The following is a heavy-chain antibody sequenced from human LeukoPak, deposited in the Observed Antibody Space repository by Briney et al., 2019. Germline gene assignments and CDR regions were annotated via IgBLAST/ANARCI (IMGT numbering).Heavy chain of an antibody. CDR2: IYYTGQT. J-gene: IGHJ5*02. Sequence: RASETLSLTCTVSGDSISNYYWTWIRQPPGKGLEWIGYIYYTGQTNYNPSLGSRVTISVDTSRGHFSLRLTSVTAADTAIYYCARGGGDYNGSGDWFDPWGQGTLVTVSS. D-gene: IGHD3-10*01. V-gene: IGHV4-59*01. CDR1: GDSISNYY. CDR3: ARGGGDYNGSGDWFDP.